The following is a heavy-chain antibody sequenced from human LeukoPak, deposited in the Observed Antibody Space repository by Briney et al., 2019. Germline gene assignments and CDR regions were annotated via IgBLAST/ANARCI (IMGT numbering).Heavy chain of an antibody. J-gene: IGHJ4*02. V-gene: IGHV3-30*18. D-gene: IGHD3-22*01. CDR1: GFTFSSYG. Sequence: PGGSLRLSCAASGFTFSSYGMHWVRQAPGKGLEWVAVISYDGSNKYYADSVKGRFTISRDSSKNMLYLQMNSLRAEDTAVYYCAKDQGYYDSSGYYWGVDYWGQGTLVTVSS. CDR3: AKDQGYYDSSGYYWGVDY. CDR2: ISYDGSNK.